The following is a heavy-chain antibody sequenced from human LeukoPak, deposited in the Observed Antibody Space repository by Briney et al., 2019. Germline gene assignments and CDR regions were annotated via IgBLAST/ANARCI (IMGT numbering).Heavy chain of an antibody. D-gene: IGHD1-26*01. J-gene: IGHJ4*02. CDR2: INQDGSEK. CDR1: RFIFSNYW. V-gene: IGHV3-7*01. CDR3: ARDSSGSYYAANFEN. Sequence: AGGSLRLSCTASRFIFSNYWMSWVRQAPGKGLEWVANINQDGSEKYYVDSVKGRFTISRDNAKNSLYLQMNSLRPEDTAVYYCARDSSGSYYAANFENWGQGTLVTVSS.